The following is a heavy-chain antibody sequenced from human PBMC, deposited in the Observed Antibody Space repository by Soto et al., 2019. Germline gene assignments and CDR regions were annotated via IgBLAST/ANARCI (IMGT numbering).Heavy chain of an antibody. CDR1: GDTLTELS. CDR2: FDPEDGEA. J-gene: IGHJ5*02. V-gene: IGHV1-24*01. D-gene: IGHD1-26*01. Sequence: QVQLVQSGAEVKKPGASVKVSCKVSGDTLTELSIHWVRQAPGKGLEYMGGFDPEDGEAMYAQNFQGRVTMTEDTSTDTSYMELSSLTSEDTAVYYGEIAYSGTYSGYLDPWGQGTLVTVSA. CDR3: EIAYSGTYSGYLDP.